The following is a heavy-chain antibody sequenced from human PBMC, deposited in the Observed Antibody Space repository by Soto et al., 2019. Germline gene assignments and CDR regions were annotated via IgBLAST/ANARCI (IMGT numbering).Heavy chain of an antibody. D-gene: IGHD5-18*01. CDR1: GFTFSGSA. Sequence: GGSLRLSCAASGFTFSGSAMHWVRQASGKGLEWVGRIRSKANSYATAYAASVKGRFTISRDDSKNTAYLQMNSLKTEDTAVYYCTSHHGGYSYGYQLYYYYGMDVWGQGTTVTVSS. CDR3: TSHHGGYSYGYQLYYYYGMDV. J-gene: IGHJ6*02. V-gene: IGHV3-73*01. CDR2: IRSKANSYAT.